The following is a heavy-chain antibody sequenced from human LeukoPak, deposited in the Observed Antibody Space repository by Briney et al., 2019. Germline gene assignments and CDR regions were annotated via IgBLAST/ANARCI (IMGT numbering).Heavy chain of an antibody. Sequence: GGSLRLSCAASGFTVSSNYMTWVRQAPGKGLEWVSVIYSGVSTYYADSVKGRFTISRDNSKNTVYLQMNSLRAEDTAVYYCARGGYYDSSGYYWKSFDIWGQGTMVTVSS. J-gene: IGHJ3*02. CDR3: ARGGYYDSSGYYWKSFDI. V-gene: IGHV3-53*01. D-gene: IGHD3-22*01. CDR2: IYSGVST. CDR1: GFTVSSNY.